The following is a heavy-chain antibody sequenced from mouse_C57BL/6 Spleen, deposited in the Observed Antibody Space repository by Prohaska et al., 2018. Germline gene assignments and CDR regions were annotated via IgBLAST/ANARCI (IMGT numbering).Heavy chain of an antibody. Sequence: RIDPNSGGTKYNEKFKSKATLTVDKPSSTAYMQLSSLTSEDSAVYYCARRTAQAKNYAMDYWGQGTSVTVSS. CDR3: ARRTAQAKNYAMDY. D-gene: IGHD3-2*02. V-gene: IGHV1-72*01. CDR2: IDPNSGGT. J-gene: IGHJ4*01.